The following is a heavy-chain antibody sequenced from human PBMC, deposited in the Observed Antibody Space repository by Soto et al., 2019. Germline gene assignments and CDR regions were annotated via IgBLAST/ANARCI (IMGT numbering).Heavy chain of an antibody. V-gene: IGHV4-34*01. J-gene: IGHJ5*02. Sequence: PSETLSLTCAVYGGSFSGYYWSWIRQPPGKGLEWIGEINHSGSTNYNPSLKRRVTISVDTSKDQFSLKLSSVTAADTAVYYCATRIAAAGTGGWFDPWGQGTLVTVSS. CDR1: GGSFSGYY. D-gene: IGHD6-13*01. CDR2: INHSGST. CDR3: ATRIAAAGTGGWFDP.